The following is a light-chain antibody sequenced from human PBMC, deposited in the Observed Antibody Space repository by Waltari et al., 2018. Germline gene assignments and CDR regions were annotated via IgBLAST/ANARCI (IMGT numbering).Light chain of an antibody. V-gene: IGLV2-8*01. CDR1: SSAVGGYTF. J-gene: IGLJ2*01. Sequence: QSALTQPPSASGSPGQSVTISCTGTSSAVGGYTFVPWYQQHPGQAPKLMIYDVSKRPSGVPDRFSGSKSGNTAYLTVSGLQAEDGADYYCNSYAGSNSVLFGAGTKLTVL. CDR2: DVS. CDR3: NSYAGSNSVL.